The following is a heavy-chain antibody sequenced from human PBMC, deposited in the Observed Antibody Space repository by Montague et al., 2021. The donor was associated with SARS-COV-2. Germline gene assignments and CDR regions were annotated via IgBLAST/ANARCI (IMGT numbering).Heavy chain of an antibody. CDR2: VYDSGTT. V-gene: IGHV4-61*05. CDR1: GASISSRSYY. D-gene: IGHD2-21*02. J-gene: IGHJ4*02. Sequence: SETLSLTCTVSGASISSRSYYWGWLRQPPGKGLEWIGYVYDSGTTKYSPSLKSRVTISADTSKNQFSLKLSSVTAADTAIYYCVRYHRDCRGGDCYAVDCWGQGTLVSVSS. CDR3: VRYHRDCRGGDCYAVDC.